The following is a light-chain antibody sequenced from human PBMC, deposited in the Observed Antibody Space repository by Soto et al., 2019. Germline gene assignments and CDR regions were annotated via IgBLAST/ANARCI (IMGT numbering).Light chain of an antibody. J-gene: IGKJ1*01. CDR2: DES. V-gene: IGKV3-11*01. CDR1: QSVSRY. CDR3: QKYNNYPQA. Sequence: EIVLTQSPVTLSLSPGERATLSCRASQSVSRYLAWYQQKTGQAPKLLIYDESNLATGIPDRLSGSGSGTEFTLTISRLQPDDFATYYCQKYNNYPQACGQGTKVEIK.